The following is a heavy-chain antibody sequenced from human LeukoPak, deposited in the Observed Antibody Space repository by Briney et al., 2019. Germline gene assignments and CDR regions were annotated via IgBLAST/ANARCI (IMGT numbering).Heavy chain of an antibody. CDR3: ARYYGP. D-gene: IGHD3-3*01. CDR2: IYSSGST. V-gene: IGHV4-39*01. CDR1: GGSLSSSYYY. J-gene: IGHJ5*02. Sequence: SETLSLTCTVPGGSLSSSYYYWGWIRQPPGKGLEWIGSIYSSGSTYYNPSLKSRVTISVDTSKNQFSLKLTSVTAADTAVYYCARYYGPWGQGTLVTVSS.